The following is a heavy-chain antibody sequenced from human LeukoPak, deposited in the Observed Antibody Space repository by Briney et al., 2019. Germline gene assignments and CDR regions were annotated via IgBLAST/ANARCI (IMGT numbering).Heavy chain of an antibody. J-gene: IGHJ5*02. V-gene: IGHV4-30-4*01. CDR1: GGSISSGDYY. CDR3: ARVVVVVAARNWFDP. D-gene: IGHD2-15*01. CDR2: TYYSGST. Sequence: SETLSLTCTVSGGSISSGDYYWSWIRQPPGKGLEWIGYTYYSGSTYYNPSLKSRVTISVDTSKNQFSLKLSSVTAADTAVYYCARVVVVVAARNWFDPWGQGTLVTVSS.